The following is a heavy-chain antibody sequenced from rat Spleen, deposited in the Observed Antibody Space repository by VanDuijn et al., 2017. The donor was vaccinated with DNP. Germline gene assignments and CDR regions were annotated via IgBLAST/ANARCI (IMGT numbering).Heavy chain of an antibody. V-gene: IGHV5-20*01. D-gene: IGHD1-2*01. CDR1: GFTFSDYY. Sequence: EVQLVESGGGLVQPGRSLKLSCAASGFTFSDYYMAWVRQAPTKGLEWVASLSYDGGTTYYRDSVKGRFTISRDNAKSSLYLQMDSLRSEDTATYYCTGEGASRNWFAYWGQGTLVTVSS. CDR3: TGEGASRNWFAY. J-gene: IGHJ3*01. CDR2: LSYDGGTT.